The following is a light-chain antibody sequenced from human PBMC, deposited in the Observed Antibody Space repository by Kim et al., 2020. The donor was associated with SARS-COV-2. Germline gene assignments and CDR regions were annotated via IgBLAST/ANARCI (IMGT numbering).Light chain of an antibody. J-gene: IGKJ1*01. CDR1: QDISNY. Sequence: ASRGDRVPITCRTSQDISNYLAWYQQKPGKVPKVLIYTASALQSGVPSRFSGSGSGTDFTLTISSLQPEDVATYYCQKYSSAPRTFGQGTKVDIK. CDR2: TAS. V-gene: IGKV1-27*01. CDR3: QKYSSAPRT.